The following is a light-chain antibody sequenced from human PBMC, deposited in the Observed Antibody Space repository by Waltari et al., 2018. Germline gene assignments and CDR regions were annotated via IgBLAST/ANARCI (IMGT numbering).Light chain of an antibody. CDR3: QQYGSSPLA. CDR2: GAS. V-gene: IGKV3-20*01. CDR1: QSVSRSY. Sequence: EIVLTQSPGTLSLSPGERATLSCRASQSVSRSYLAWYQQKPGQAPRLRIYGASSRATGIPDRFSGSGSGTDFTLTISRLEPEDFALYFCQQYGSSPLAFGQGTKVEIK. J-gene: IGKJ1*01.